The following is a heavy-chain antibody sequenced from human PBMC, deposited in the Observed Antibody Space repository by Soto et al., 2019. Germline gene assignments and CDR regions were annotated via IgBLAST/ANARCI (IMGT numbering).Heavy chain of an antibody. CDR1: GGSISSGDYY. V-gene: IGHV4-30-4*01. Sequence: SETLSLTCTVSGGSISSGDYYWSWIRQPPGKGLEWIGYIYYSGSTYYNPSLKSRVTISVDTSKNQFSLKLSSVTAADTAVYYCARGSEDIVLVPAATPYNWFDPWGQGTLVTVS. J-gene: IGHJ5*02. CDR2: IYYSGST. D-gene: IGHD2-2*01. CDR3: ARGSEDIVLVPAATPYNWFDP.